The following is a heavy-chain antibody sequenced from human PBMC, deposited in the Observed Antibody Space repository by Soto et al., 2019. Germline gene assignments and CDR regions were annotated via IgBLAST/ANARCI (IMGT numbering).Heavy chain of an antibody. V-gene: IGHV3-30*18. CDR2: ISYDGSNK. Sequence: GGSLRLSCAASGFTFSSYGMHWVRQAPGKGLEWVAVISYDGSNKYYADSVKGRFTISRDNSKNTLYLQMNSLRAEDTAVYYCAKGHSYGDYSVQHWGQGTLVTVSS. CDR3: AKGHSYGDYSVQH. D-gene: IGHD4-17*01. J-gene: IGHJ1*01. CDR1: GFTFSSYG.